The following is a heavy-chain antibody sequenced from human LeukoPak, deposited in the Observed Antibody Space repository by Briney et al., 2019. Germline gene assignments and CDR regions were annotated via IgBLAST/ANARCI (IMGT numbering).Heavy chain of an antibody. J-gene: IGHJ4*02. Sequence: SETLSLTCAVYGGSFSGYYWSWIRQPPGKGLEWIGEINHSGSTSYNPSLKSRVTISVDTSKNQFSLKLSSVTAADTAVYYCAREWRYYYDSSGYPDYWGQGTLVTVSS. V-gene: IGHV4-34*01. CDR3: AREWRYYYDSSGYPDY. CDR2: INHSGST. CDR1: GGSFSGYY. D-gene: IGHD3-22*01.